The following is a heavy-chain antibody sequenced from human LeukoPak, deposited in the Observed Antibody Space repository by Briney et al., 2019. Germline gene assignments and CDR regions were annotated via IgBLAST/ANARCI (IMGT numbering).Heavy chain of an antibody. Sequence: GGSLRLSCAASGFTFSSYAMHWVRQAPGKGLEWVAVISYDGSNKYYADSVKGRFTISRDNSKNTLYLQMNSLRAEDTAVYYCARDSRAAGLAFDYWGQGTLVTVSS. D-gene: IGHD3-10*01. V-gene: IGHV3-30*04. CDR1: GFTFSSYA. J-gene: IGHJ4*02. CDR2: ISYDGSNK. CDR3: ARDSRAAGLAFDY.